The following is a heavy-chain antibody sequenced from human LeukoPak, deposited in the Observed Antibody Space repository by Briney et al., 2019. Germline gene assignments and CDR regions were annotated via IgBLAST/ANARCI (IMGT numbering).Heavy chain of an antibody. CDR3: AKITSGWGVRRQLDY. CDR1: GFTFSDYY. CDR2: ISSGGSTI. D-gene: IGHD6-19*01. V-gene: IGHV3-11*01. Sequence: GGSLRLSCAVSGFTFSDYYMSWIRQAPGKGLEWVSYISSGGSTISHADSVKGRFTISRDNSKNTVYLLMHSLRVEDTALYYCAKITSGWGVRRQLDYWGQGTLVTVSS. J-gene: IGHJ4*02.